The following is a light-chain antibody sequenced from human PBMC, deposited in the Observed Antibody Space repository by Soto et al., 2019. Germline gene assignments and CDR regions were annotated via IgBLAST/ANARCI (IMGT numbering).Light chain of an antibody. V-gene: IGKV1-12*01. CDR1: QDISSW. Sequence: DIQMTQSPSSVSASVGDRVTITCRASQDISSWLAWFQQRPGRAPKLLIYAASTLQSGVPSRFSGSGSGTVFTLTISSLQPEDFGTYYCQQASNFPLTFGIGTKVENK. CDR3: QQASNFPLT. J-gene: IGKJ4*01. CDR2: AAS.